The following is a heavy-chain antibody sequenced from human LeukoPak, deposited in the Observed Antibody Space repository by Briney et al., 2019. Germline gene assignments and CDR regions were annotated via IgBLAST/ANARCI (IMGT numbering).Heavy chain of an antibody. CDR1: GYTFTRYY. CDR2: INPSGGST. Sequence: ASVKVSCKASGYTFTRYYIHWVRQAPGQGLEWMGIINPSGGSTTYAQKFQGRVTMTSDTSTSTVYMELSSLRSEDTAVYYCATLYDSSGYSIWGQGTMVTVSS. J-gene: IGHJ3*02. V-gene: IGHV1-46*01. CDR3: ATLYDSSGYSI. D-gene: IGHD3-22*01.